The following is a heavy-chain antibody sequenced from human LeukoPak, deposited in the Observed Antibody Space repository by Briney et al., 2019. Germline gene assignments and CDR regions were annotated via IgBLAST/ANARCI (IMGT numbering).Heavy chain of an antibody. J-gene: IGHJ3*02. CDR1: GFTFSSYA. V-gene: IGHV3-23*01. CDR3: ATDALVGATRGDAFDI. CDR2: ISDSGGST. Sequence: PGGSLRLSCAASGFTFSSYAMSWVRQAPGKGLEWVSGISDSGGSTFYADSVKGRFTISRDNSKSTVYVQMDSLRVEDTAVYFCATDALVGATRGDAFDIWGLGTMVTVSS. D-gene: IGHD1-26*01.